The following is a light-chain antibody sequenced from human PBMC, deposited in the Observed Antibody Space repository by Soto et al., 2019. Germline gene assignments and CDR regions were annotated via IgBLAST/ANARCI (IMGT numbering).Light chain of an antibody. Sequence: VVVTQSPLSLPVTLGQSASISCRSSQSLENSDGKTYLSWFKQRPGQSPRRLISEVSKRDSGVPDRFRGSGLGTDFTLHISSVEAEDVGVYYCMQGRHLAWTFGQGTRVEIK. J-gene: IGKJ1*01. CDR3: MQGRHLAWT. V-gene: IGKV2-30*01. CDR1: QSLENSDGKTY. CDR2: EVS.